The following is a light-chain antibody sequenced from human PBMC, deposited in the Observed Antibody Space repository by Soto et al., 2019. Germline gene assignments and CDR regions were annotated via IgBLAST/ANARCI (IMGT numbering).Light chain of an antibody. CDR1: QSITSSY. J-gene: IGKJ4*01. CDR3: QQYGSAPMT. V-gene: IGKV3-20*01. Sequence: EIVLTQSPGTLSLSPGERATLSCRASQSITSSYLAWYQHKPGQAPRLLIYGASSRATGLPDRFSGSGSGTDFTLTITRLEPEDFAVYYCQQYGSAPMTFGGGTKVEIK. CDR2: GAS.